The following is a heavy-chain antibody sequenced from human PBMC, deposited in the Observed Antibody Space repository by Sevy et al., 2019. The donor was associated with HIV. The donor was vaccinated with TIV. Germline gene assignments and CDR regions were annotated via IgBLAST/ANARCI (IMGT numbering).Heavy chain of an antibody. J-gene: IGHJ6*03. Sequence: GGSLRLSCAASGFTFSSYAMSWVRQAPGKGLEWVSAISGSGGSTYYADSVKGRFTISRDNSKNTLYLQMNSLRAEDTAVYYCAKDGGTYYYDSSGRESFYMDVWGKGTTVTVSS. CDR2: ISGSGGST. D-gene: IGHD3-22*01. CDR1: GFTFSSYA. CDR3: AKDGGTYYYDSSGRESFYMDV. V-gene: IGHV3-23*01.